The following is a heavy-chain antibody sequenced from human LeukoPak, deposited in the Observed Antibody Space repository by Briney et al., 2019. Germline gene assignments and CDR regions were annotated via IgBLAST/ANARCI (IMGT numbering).Heavy chain of an antibody. CDR2: ISSSSSTI. CDR1: GFTFSSYA. D-gene: IGHD3-3*01. J-gene: IGHJ6*03. Sequence: GGSLRLSCAASGFTFSSYAMSWVRQAPGKGLEWVSYISSSSSTIYYADSVKGRFTISRDNAKNSLYLQMNSLRAEDTAVYYCAREVAIFGVVTPGYYYYYYMDVWGKGTTVTVSS. V-gene: IGHV3-48*01. CDR3: AREVAIFGVVTPGYYYYYYMDV.